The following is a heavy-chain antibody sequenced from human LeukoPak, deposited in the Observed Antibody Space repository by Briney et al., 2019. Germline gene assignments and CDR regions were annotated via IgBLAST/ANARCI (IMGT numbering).Heavy chain of an antibody. J-gene: IGHJ5*02. CDR3: AREGLSESSGYQWFDP. CDR2: ISAYNGNT. V-gene: IGHV1-18*01. D-gene: IGHD3-22*01. Sequence: ASVKVSCKASGYTFTSYCISWVRQAPGQGLEWMGWISAYNGNTNYAQKLQGRVTMTTDTSTSTAYMELRSLRSDDTAVDYCAREGLSESSGYQWFDPWGQGTLVTVYS. CDR1: GYTFTSYC.